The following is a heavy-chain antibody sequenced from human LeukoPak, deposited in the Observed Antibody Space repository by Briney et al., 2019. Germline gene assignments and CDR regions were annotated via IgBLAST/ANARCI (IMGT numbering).Heavy chain of an antibody. CDR3: AKFGKKVVVVAAVDLDY. CDR2: IYSSGST. V-gene: IGHV3-53*01. CDR1: GFTVSSNY. Sequence: GGSLRLSCAASGFTVSSNYMSWVRQAPGKGLEWVSLIYSSGSTYYADSVKGRFIISRDNSKNTLYLQMNSLRAEDTAVYYCAKFGKKVVVVAAVDLDYWGQGTLVTVSS. J-gene: IGHJ4*02. D-gene: IGHD2-15*01.